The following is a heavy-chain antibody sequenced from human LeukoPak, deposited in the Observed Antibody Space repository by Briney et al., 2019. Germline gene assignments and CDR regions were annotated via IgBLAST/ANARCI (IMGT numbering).Heavy chain of an antibody. V-gene: IGHV1-69*13. D-gene: IGHD3-22*01. J-gene: IGHJ6*02. CDR2: IIPIFGTA. CDR3: ARTAKGKYRSDYYDSSGYPVGGGLAYYYYYYGMDV. CDR1: GGTFSSYA. Sequence: ASVKVSCKASGGTFSSYAISWVRQAPGQGLEWMGGIIPIFGTANYAQKFQGRVTITADESTSTAYMELSSLRSEDTAVYYCARTAKGKYRSDYYDSSGYPVGGGLAYYYYYYGMDVWRQGTTVTVSS.